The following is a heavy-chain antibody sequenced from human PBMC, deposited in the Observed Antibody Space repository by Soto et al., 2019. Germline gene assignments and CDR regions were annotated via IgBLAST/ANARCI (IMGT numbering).Heavy chain of an antibody. CDR2: IYHSGST. V-gene: IGHV4-38-2*01. J-gene: IGHJ6*02. CDR3: ARVGGYGMDV. Sequence: SETLSLTCAVSGYSISSGYYWGWIRQPPGKGLEWIGSIYHSGSTYNNPSLKSRVTISVDTSKNQFSLRLSSVTAADTAVYYCARVGGYGMDVWGQGTTVTVSS. D-gene: IGHD3-10*01. CDR1: GYSISSGYY.